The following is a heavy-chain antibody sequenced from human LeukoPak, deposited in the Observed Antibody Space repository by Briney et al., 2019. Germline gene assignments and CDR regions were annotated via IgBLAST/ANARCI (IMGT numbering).Heavy chain of an antibody. J-gene: IGHJ3*02. CDR2: ISGSGGST. Sequence: GGSLRLSCAASGFTFSSYAMSWVRQAPGKGLEWVSAISGSGGSTYYADSVKGRFTISRDSSKNTLYLQMNSLRAEDTAVYYCAKGVRASDAFDIWGQGTMVTVSS. CDR3: AKGVRASDAFDI. CDR1: GFTFSSYA. V-gene: IGHV3-23*01.